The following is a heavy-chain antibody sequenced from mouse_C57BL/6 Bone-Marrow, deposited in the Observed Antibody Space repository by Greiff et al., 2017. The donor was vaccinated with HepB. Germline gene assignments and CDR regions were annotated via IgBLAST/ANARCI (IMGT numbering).Heavy chain of an antibody. CDR2: INYDGSST. J-gene: IGHJ1*03. CDR3: ARDLDYYGSSYWYFDV. Sequence: EVKLVESEGGLVQPGSSMKLSCTASGFTFSDYYMAWVRQVPEKGLEWVANINYDGSSTYYLDSLKSRFIISRDNAKNILYLQMSSLKYEDTATYYCARDLDYYGSSYWYFDVWGTGTTVTVSS. CDR1: GFTFSDYY. D-gene: IGHD1-1*01. V-gene: IGHV5-16*01.